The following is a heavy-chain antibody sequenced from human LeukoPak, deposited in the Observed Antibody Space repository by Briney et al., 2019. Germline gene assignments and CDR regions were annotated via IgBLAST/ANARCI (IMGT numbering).Heavy chain of an antibody. V-gene: IGHV1-18*01. J-gene: IGHJ4*02. CDR2: ISAYNGNT. Sequence: ASVKVSCKASGYTFTSYGISWVRQAPGQGLEWMGWISAYNGNTNYAQKLQGRVTMTTDTSTSTAYMELRSLRSDDTAVYYCARDRALYCSSTSCYLAYWGQGTLVTVSS. CDR3: ARDRALYCSSTSCYLAY. CDR1: GYTFTSYG. D-gene: IGHD2-2*01.